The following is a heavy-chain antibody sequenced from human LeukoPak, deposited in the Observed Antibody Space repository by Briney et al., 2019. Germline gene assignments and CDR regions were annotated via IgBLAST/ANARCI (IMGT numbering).Heavy chain of an antibody. CDR3: ARIKRIAAAGRGVAGAFDI. V-gene: IGHV4-39*01. CDR2: IYYSGST. J-gene: IGHJ3*02. D-gene: IGHD6-13*01. CDR1: GGSISSSSYY. Sequence: SETLSLTCTVSGGSISSSSYYWGWIRQPPGKGLEWIGSIYYSGSTYYNPSLKSRVTISVDTSKNQFSLKLSSVTAADTAVYYCARIKRIAAAGRGVAGAFDIWGQGTMVTVSS.